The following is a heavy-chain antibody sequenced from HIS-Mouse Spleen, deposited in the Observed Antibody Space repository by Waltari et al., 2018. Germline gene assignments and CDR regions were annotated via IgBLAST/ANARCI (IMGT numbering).Heavy chain of an antibody. Sequence: QVQLVQSGAEVKKPGASVKVSCKASGYTFTSYDINWVRQATGQGVEWMGWRNPNSGRPGYEQKFQGRVTMTRNTSISTAYMELSSLRSEDTAVYYCARGHDYSNYFDYWGQGTLVTVSS. D-gene: IGHD4-4*01. CDR2: RNPNSGRP. J-gene: IGHJ4*02. CDR3: ARGHDYSNYFDY. V-gene: IGHV1-8*01. CDR1: GYTFTSYD.